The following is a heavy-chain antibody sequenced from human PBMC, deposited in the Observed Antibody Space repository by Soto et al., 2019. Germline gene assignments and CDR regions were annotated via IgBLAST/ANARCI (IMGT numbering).Heavy chain of an antibody. V-gene: IGHV1-18*01. D-gene: IGHD2-2*01. Sequence: SVKVSCKASGYTFTSYGISWVRQAPGQGLERIGWISAYNGNTNYAQKLQGRVTMTTDTSTSTAYMELRSLRSDDTAVYYCARALPRIYIGVVPAAGVFDPWGQGTLVTVSS. CDR3: ARALPRIYIGVVPAAGVFDP. CDR2: ISAYNGNT. J-gene: IGHJ5*02. CDR1: GYTFTSYG.